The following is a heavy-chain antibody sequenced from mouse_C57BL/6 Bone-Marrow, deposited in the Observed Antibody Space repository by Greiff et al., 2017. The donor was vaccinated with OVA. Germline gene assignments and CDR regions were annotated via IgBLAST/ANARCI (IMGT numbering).Heavy chain of an antibody. Sequence: VKLVESDAELVKPGASVKISCKVSGYTFTDHTIHWMKQRPEQGLEWIGYIYPRDGSTKYNEKFKGKATLTADKSSSTAYMQLNSLTSEDSAVYFCARDGNYGWYFDVWGTGTTVTVSS. CDR3: ARDGNYGWYFDV. J-gene: IGHJ1*03. V-gene: IGHV1-78*01. CDR2: IYPRDGST. CDR1: GYTFTDHT. D-gene: IGHD2-1*01.